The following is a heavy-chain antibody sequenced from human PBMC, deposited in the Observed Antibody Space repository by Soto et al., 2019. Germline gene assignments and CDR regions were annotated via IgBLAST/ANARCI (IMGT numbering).Heavy chain of an antibody. CDR1: GYTFTGYY. Sequence: QVQLVQSGAEVKKPGASVKVSCKASGYTFTGYYMHWVRQAPGQGLEWMGWINPNSGGTNYAQKFQGWVTMTRDTSISKAYLELGRLRSDDTAVYYCARSRWGVVVSPAPHWFDPWGQGTLVTVSS. CDR2: INPNSGGT. V-gene: IGHV1-2*04. J-gene: IGHJ5*02. CDR3: ARSRWGVVVSPAPHWFDP. D-gene: IGHD3-22*01.